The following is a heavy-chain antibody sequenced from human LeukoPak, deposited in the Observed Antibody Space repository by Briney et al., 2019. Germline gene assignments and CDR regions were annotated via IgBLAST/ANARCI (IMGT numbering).Heavy chain of an antibody. D-gene: IGHD1-26*01. V-gene: IGHV4-34*01. J-gene: IGHJ5*02. Sequence: SETLSFTCAVYGGSFSGYYWSWIRQPPGKGLEWIGEINHSGSTNYNPSLKSRVTISVDTSKNQFSLKLSSVTAADTAVYYCARGGWELRRIGSWFDPWGQGTLVTVSS. CDR3: ARGGWELRRIGSWFDP. CDR2: INHSGST. CDR1: GGSFSGYY.